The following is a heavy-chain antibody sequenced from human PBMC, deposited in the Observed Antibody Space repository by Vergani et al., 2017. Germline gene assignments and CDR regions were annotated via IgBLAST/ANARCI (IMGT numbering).Heavy chain of an antibody. CDR2: IIPIFGTA. V-gene: IGHV1-69*01. CDR1: GGTFSSYA. J-gene: IGHJ4*02. D-gene: IGHD2-2*01. Sequence: QVQLVQSGAEVKKPGSSVKVSCKASGGTFSSYAISGVRQAPGQRSEWMGGIIPIFGTANYAQKFQGRVTITADESTSTAYMELSSLRSEDTAVYYCAKDQFYAPARIVVVTPSRDYWGQGTLVTVSS. CDR3: AKDQFYAPARIVVVTPSRDY.